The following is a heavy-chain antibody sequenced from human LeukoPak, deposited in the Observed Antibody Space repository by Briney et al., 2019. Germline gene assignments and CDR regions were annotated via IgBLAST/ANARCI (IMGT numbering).Heavy chain of an antibody. J-gene: IGHJ4*02. Sequence: PGGSLRLSCAASGFTFSSYEMNWVRQAPGKGLEWVSYISSSSSTIYYADSVKGRFTISRDNAKNSLYLQMNSLRAEDTAVYYCARDSSAYYDFWSGYYDKAIFDYWGQGTLVTVSS. D-gene: IGHD3-3*01. CDR1: GFTFSSYE. CDR2: ISSSSSTI. V-gene: IGHV3-48*01. CDR3: ARDSSAYYDFWSGYYDKAIFDY.